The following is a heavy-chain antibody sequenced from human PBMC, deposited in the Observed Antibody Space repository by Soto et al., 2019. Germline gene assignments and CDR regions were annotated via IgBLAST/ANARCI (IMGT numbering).Heavy chain of an antibody. CDR1: GYSHTELL. CDR2: FDHEDGEK. Sequence: VSVKGALKGSGYSHTELLGHCLRQAPGKELEGMGGFDHEDGEKINAQKFQGRVTMDEDTSTDTAYMELSSLRAEDTAVYSSATRLKRHLAWFDPWGQGPLVTVPS. V-gene: IGHV1-24*01. CDR3: ATRLKRHLAWFDP. J-gene: IGHJ5*02.